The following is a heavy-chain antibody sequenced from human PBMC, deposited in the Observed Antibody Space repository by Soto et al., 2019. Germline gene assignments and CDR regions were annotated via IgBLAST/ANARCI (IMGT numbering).Heavy chain of an antibody. Sequence: PGGSLRLSCAASGFSFGNYWMHWVRQAPGKGLEWVSRMNSDGSTTNYADSVKGRFTISRDNAKNSLYLQMNSLRAEDTAVYYCASCSGGSCYYFDYWGQGTLVTVSS. CDR3: ASCSGGSCYYFDY. J-gene: IGHJ4*02. CDR2: MNSDGSTT. V-gene: IGHV3-74*01. D-gene: IGHD2-15*01. CDR1: GFSFGNYW.